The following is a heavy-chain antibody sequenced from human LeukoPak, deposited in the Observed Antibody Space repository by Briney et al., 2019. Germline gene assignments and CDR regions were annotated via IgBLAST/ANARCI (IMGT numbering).Heavy chain of an antibody. Sequence: ASVKVSCKASGYTFTGYYMHWVRQAPGQGLEWMGWINPNSGGTNYAQKFQGWVTMTRDTSISTAYMELSRLRSDDTAVYYCARDMGIAAVHNWFDPWGQGALVTVSS. CDR1: GYTFTGYY. CDR3: ARDMGIAAVHNWFDP. CDR2: INPNSGGT. J-gene: IGHJ5*02. V-gene: IGHV1-2*04. D-gene: IGHD6-13*01.